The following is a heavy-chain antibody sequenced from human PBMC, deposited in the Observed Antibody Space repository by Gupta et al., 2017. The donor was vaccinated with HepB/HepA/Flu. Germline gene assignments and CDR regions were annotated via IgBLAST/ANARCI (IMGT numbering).Heavy chain of an antibody. V-gene: IGHV2-5*02. CDR1: GFSLTTNGEA. CDR3: AHRRPSFKYDDDTTGYSFDY. CDR2: IYWDDDK. J-gene: IGHJ4*02. D-gene: IGHD3-22*01. Sequence: GPTLVKPAETLTLTCTLSGFSLTTNGEAVGWIRQPPGKALEWLALIYWDDDKRYSPSLRSRLTITKDTSKNRVVLTMTNIDPADTATYYCAHRRPSFKYDDDTTGYSFDYWGQGTLVTVS.